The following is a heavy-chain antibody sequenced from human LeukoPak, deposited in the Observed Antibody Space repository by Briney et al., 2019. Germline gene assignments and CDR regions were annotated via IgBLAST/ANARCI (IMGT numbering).Heavy chain of an antibody. CDR2: ISGYNGNT. CDR3: ARGLPGRRNYDSSGYYSYYFDY. V-gene: IGHV1-18*01. D-gene: IGHD3-22*01. Sequence: GASVKVSCKASGGTFSSYAISWVRQAPGQGLEWLGWISGYNGNTKSAQKVQGRVTMTTDTSTSTAYMALGSLTSDDTAAYYCARGLPGRRNYDSSGYYSYYFDYWGQGTLVTVSS. J-gene: IGHJ4*02. CDR1: GGTFSSYA.